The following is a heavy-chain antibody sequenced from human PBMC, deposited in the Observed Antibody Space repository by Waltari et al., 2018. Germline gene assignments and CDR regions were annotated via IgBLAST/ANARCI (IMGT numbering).Heavy chain of an antibody. J-gene: IGHJ5*02. Sequence: QSTFKESGPTLVTPTQTLTLPCTCSGFSLSTNGVGVGWLRQPPGKALEWLANIYWNDDKSYSPSLKSRLTITKDTSKNQVVLTMTNVDPVDTATYFCAHTEQFALAVWFGPWGQGTLVAVSS. CDR1: GFSLSTNGVG. CDR3: AHTEQFALAVWFGP. CDR2: IYWNDDK. V-gene: IGHV2-5*01. D-gene: IGHD6-19*01.